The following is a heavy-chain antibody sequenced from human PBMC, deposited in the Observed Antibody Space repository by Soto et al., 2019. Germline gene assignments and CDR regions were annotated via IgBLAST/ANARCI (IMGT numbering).Heavy chain of an antibody. CDR3: ARVGRNCISTSCYGGADY. J-gene: IGHJ4*02. CDR2: IYYSGST. V-gene: IGHV4-30-4*01. D-gene: IGHD2-2*01. CDR1: GGSISSGDYY. Sequence: QVQLQESGPGLVKPSQTLSLTCTVSGGSISSGDYYWSWIRQPPGKGLEWIGYIYYSGSTYYNPSLKSRVTISVDTSKNQFSLKLSSVTAADTAVYYCARVGRNCISTSCYGGADYWGQGTLVTVSS.